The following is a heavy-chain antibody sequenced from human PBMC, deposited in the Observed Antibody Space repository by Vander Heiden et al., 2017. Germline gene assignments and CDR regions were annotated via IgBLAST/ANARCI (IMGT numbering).Heavy chain of an antibody. D-gene: IGHD3-3*01. V-gene: IGHV3-23*01. Sequence: EVQLLESGGGLVQPGGSLRLSCAASGFTLSRYAMTWVRQAPGKGLEWVSSITGSGGSTSYADSVKGRLTVSRDNSKNTLFLQMKSLRAEDTAVYYCARDYYDFLLDVWGQGTTVTVSS. J-gene: IGHJ6*02. CDR1: GFTLSRYA. CDR2: ITGSGGST. CDR3: ARDYYDFLLDV.